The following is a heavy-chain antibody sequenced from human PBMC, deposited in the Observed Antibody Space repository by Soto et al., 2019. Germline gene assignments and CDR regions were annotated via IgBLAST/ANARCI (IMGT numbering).Heavy chain of an antibody. CDR2: ISAYNGNT. V-gene: IGHV1-18*01. CDR1: GYTYTIYG. D-gene: IGHD3-10*01. Sequence: ASVNVYCQASGYTYTIYGISWVRQAPGQGLEWMGWISAYNGNTNYAQKLQGRVTMTTDTSTSTAYMELRSLRSDDTAVYYCAREYGSGSYYNNYYYYYMDVWGKGTTVTVSS. J-gene: IGHJ6*03. CDR3: AREYGSGSYYNNYYYYYMDV.